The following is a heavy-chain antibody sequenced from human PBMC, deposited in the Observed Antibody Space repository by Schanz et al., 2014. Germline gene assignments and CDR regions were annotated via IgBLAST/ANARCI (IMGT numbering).Heavy chain of an antibody. Sequence: QVQLVESGGGLVKPGGSLRLSCAASGLTFSDYYMSWIRQAPGKGLEWVAVISYDGNNEDYADSVKGRFTISRDNSNNTVYLQMNTLRAEDTAVYYCAKHVRSLTGNDYWGQGTLVTVSS. J-gene: IGHJ4*02. CDR3: AKHVRSLTGNDY. CDR2: ISYDGNNE. CDR1: GLTFSDYY. D-gene: IGHD3-9*01. V-gene: IGHV3-30*18.